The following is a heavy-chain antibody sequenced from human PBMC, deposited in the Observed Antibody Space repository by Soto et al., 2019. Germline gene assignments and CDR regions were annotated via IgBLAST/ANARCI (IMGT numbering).Heavy chain of an antibody. V-gene: IGHV4-38-2*01. CDR3: ASYSHIREWAS. CDR1: GYSISCHDY. Sequence: PSATLALAYASSGYSISCHDYWGWFRQPPGKGLEWIGSIYHHGSTYYNPSLESRVTISLDTSKNQFSLKLRSVTAADTDVYHCASYSHIREWASWGTGTLGTVYS. D-gene: IGHD2-21*01. J-gene: IGHJ4*02. CDR2: IYHHGST.